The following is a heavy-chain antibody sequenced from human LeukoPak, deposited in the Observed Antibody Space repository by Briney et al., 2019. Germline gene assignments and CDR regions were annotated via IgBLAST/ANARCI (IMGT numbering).Heavy chain of an antibody. CDR3: ARWPGLSEHVTMIVVNYAFDI. D-gene: IGHD3-22*01. CDR1: GDSTSSYY. J-gene: IGHJ3*02. V-gene: IGHV4-59*01. Sequence: AQTLSLTCTVAGDSTSSYYWNWIRQPPGKGLEWIGYIFYSGSTNYNPTTNSRVAISLRTSKAHFTPNLTSVPAADTAVYYCARWPGLSEHVTMIVVNYAFDIWGQGTMVTVSS. CDR2: IFYSGST.